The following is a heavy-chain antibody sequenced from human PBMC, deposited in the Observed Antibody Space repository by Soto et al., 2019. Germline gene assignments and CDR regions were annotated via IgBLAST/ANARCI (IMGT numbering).Heavy chain of an antibody. V-gene: IGHV3-11*05. CDR2: GSNSGTFT. Sequence: QVQLVESGGGLVKPGGSLRLTCAASGFSISDHYMSWIRQAPGKGLEWVSYGSNSGTFTKYADSVKGRFSISRDNAKNSLYLEINSLRGEDTAIYYCARDKMAPFRLGELSFLTATPENAFDIWGQGTMVTVSS. J-gene: IGHJ3*02. CDR1: GFSISDHY. D-gene: IGHD3-16*02. CDR3: ARDKMAPFRLGELSFLTATPENAFDI.